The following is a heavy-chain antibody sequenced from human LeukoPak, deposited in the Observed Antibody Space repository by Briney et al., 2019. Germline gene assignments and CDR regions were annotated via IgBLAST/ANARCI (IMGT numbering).Heavy chain of an antibody. CDR1: GFSFIIFA. Sequence: GSLRLSCAASGFSFIIFAMAGVRQAPGKGLEWVSAFSGSGATYYADSVKGRFTISKDTSMNTLYLQMHGLTAEDTAMYYCAKDVPHSGWKGFDSWGQGTLVTVST. CDR3: AKDVPHSGWKGFDS. CDR2: FSGSGAT. V-gene: IGHV3-23*01. J-gene: IGHJ4*02. D-gene: IGHD6-19*01.